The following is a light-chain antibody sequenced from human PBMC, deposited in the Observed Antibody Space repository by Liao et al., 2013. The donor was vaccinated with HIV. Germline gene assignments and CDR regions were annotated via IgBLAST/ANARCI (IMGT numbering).Light chain of an antibody. CDR1: DIGSKS. V-gene: IGLV3-21*01. Sequence: SYVLTQSPSVPVAPGKTARITCGGNDIGSKSVHWYQQKPGQAPVLVIYYDSDRPSGIPERFSGSSSGTTVTLTISGVQAEDEADYYCLSTDSTGTYRVFGSGTKVTVL. CDR2: YDS. CDR3: LSTDSTGTYRV. J-gene: IGLJ1*01.